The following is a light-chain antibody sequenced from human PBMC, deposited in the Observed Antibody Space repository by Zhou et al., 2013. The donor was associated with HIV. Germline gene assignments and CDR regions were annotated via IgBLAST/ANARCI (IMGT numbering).Light chain of an antibody. CDR1: QSVDGH. CDR3: QQYYRWPET. J-gene: IGKJ1*01. Sequence: EVVMTQSPATLSVSPGERATLSCRASQSVDGHLAWYQQRPGQAPRLLIYDSSSRATGCPARFSGGGSGTEFILTISSLQSEDFAVYYCQQYYRWPETFGQGTKVEIK. V-gene: IGKV3-15*01. CDR2: DSS.